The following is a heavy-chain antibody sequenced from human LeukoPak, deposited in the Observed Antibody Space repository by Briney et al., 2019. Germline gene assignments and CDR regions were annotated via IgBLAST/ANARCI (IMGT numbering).Heavy chain of an antibody. CDR3: ARVRDVMVRGVINHFDY. J-gene: IGHJ4*02. D-gene: IGHD3-10*01. CDR2: IYYTGST. V-gene: IGHV4-59*01. Sequence: PSETLSLACSVSGGSISGFYWSWIRQPPGKGLEWIGYIYYTGSTNYNPSLKSRVTIPVDTSKNQFSLKLSSVTAADTAVYYCARVRDVMVRGVINHFDYWGQGTLVTVSS. CDR1: GGSISGFY.